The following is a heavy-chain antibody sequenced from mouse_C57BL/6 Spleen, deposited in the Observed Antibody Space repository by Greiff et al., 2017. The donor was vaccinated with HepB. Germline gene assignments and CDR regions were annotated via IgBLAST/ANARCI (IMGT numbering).Heavy chain of an antibody. CDR1: GYAFSSSW. D-gene: IGHD2-4*01. J-gene: IGHJ3*01. Sequence: VQLQESGPELVKPGASVKISCKASGYAFSSSWMNWVKQRPGKGLEWIGRIYPGDGDTNYNGKFKGKATLTADKSSSTAYMQLSSLTSEDSAVYFCASQGYDYDPTFAYWGQGTLVTVSA. CDR2: IYPGDGDT. V-gene: IGHV1-82*01. CDR3: ASQGYDYDPTFAY.